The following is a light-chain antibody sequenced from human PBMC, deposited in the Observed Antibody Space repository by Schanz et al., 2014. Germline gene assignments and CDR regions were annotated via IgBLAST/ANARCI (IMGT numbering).Light chain of an antibody. CDR2: GNS. CDR3: AVWDDSLSGPGV. J-gene: IGLJ3*02. Sequence: QSVLTQPPSVSGAPGQRVTISCTGSSSNIGAGYDVHWYQQLPGTAPKLLIYGNSNRPSGVPDRFSGSKSGTSASLAISGLRSEDEADYYCAVWDDSLSGPGVFGGGTKLTVL. CDR1: SSNIGAGYD. V-gene: IGLV1-40*01.